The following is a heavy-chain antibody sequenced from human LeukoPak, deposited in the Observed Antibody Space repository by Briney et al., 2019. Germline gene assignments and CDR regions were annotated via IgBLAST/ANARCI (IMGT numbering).Heavy chain of an antibody. CDR3: ARRKRINYFDY. V-gene: IGHV1-69*05. Sequence: SVKVSCKASGGTFSSYAISWVRQAPGQGLEWMGGIIPIFGTANYAQKFQGRVTMTRDTSTSTVYMELSSLRSEDTAVYYCARRKRINYFDYWGQGTLVTVSS. J-gene: IGHJ4*02. CDR2: IIPIFGTA. CDR1: GGTFSSYA.